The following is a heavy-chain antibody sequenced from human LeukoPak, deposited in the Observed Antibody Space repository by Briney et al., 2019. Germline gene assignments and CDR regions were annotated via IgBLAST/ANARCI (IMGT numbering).Heavy chain of an antibody. CDR2: TYYRSKWYN. V-gene: IGHV6-1*01. Sequence: SQTLSLTCAISGDRVSSNSAASNWIRQSPSRGLEWLTRTYYRSKWYNDYAVSVQSRITVNPDTSKNQFSLQLNSMTPEDTAVYYCARAPRGSGDFDYWGRGTLVTVSS. D-gene: IGHD3-16*01. CDR1: GDRVSSNSAA. CDR3: ARAPRGSGDFDY. J-gene: IGHJ4*02.